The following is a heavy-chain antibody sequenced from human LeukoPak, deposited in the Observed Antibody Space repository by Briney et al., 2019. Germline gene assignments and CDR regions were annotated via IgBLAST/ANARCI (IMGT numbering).Heavy chain of an antibody. CDR1: GYTFTSYG. D-gene: IGHD3-22*01. CDR2: ISAYNGNT. V-gene: IGHV1-18*01. J-gene: IGHJ4*02. Sequence: GASVKVSCKASGYTFTSYGISWVRQAPGQGLEWMGWISAYNGNTNYAQKLQGRVTMTTDTSTSTAYMELRSLRSDDTAVYYCARFAYYDSSGYYDYWGQGTLVTVSS. CDR3: ARFAYYDSSGYYDY.